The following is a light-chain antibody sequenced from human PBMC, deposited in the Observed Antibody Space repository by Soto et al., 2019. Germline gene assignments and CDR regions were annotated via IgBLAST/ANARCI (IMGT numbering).Light chain of an antibody. CDR2: DNN. CDR1: SSNIGNNY. Sequence: QSVLTQPPSVSAAPGQKVTISCSGGSSNIGNNYVSWYQQFPGTAPRLLIYDNNRRPSGIPDRISGSKSGTSATLFITGLQTGDEADYFCGTWDTSLSVWVFGGGTKLTVL. J-gene: IGLJ3*02. CDR3: GTWDTSLSVWV. V-gene: IGLV1-51*01.